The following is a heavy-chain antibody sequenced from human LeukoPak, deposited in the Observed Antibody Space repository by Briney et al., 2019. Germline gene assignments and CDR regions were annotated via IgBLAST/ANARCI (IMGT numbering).Heavy chain of an antibody. D-gene: IGHD6-13*01. CDR1: GFTFSTYW. CDR3: ARDHDVPSAGSDF. V-gene: IGHV3-7*01. J-gene: IGHJ4*02. CDR2: IKPDGSGE. Sequence: GGSLRLSCAASGFTFSTYWMGWVRQAPGKGLEWVANIKPDGSGEYYVDSVKGRFTISRDNANNSLCLQMNSLRVEDTALYYCARDHDVPSAGSDFWGQGTLVTVSS.